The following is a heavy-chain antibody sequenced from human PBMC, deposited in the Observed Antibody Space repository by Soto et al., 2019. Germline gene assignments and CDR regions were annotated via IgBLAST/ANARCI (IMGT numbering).Heavy chain of an antibody. J-gene: IGHJ3*02. V-gene: IGHV2-5*01. CDR1: GFSLSTIGVG. Sequence: ASGPTLVNPTQTLTLTCTFSGFSLSTIGVGVGWIRQPRGKALEWLALIYWNDDKRYSPSLKSRLTITKDTSKNQVVLTMTNMDPVDKATYYCAHRQRGYDFPYAFDIWGQGTMVTVSS. CDR2: IYWNDDK. D-gene: IGHD3-3*01. CDR3: AHRQRGYDFPYAFDI.